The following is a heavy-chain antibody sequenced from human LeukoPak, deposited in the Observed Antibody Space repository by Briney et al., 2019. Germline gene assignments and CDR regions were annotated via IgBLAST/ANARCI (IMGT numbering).Heavy chain of an antibody. CDR2: ISVSGDGT. J-gene: IGHJ4*02. D-gene: IGHD4-17*01. Sequence: GRALSLSCAGCGLLFTISARNWVRQPPWKGLEWVSTISVSGDGTYYADTLKGRFTISRDTSKSTLYLQMNSLRAEGTAVYYCAKGSCGDLGHFDRGGGRTLVAAS. V-gene: IGHV3-23*01. CDR1: GLLFTISA. CDR3: AKGSCGDLGHFDR.